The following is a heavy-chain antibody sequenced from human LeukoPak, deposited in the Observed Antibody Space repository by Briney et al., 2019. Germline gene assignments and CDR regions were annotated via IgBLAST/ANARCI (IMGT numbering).Heavy chain of an antibody. J-gene: IGHJ4*02. CDR1: GGSISSSSYY. D-gene: IGHD5-12*01. CDR2: IYYSGST. Sequence: PSQTLSLTCTVSGGSISSSSYYWGWIRQPPGKGLEWIGSIYYSGSTYYNPSLKSRVTISVDTSKNQFSLKLSSVTAADTAVYYCARGFGYSGYSVFDYWGQGTLVTVSS. V-gene: IGHV4-39*07. CDR3: ARGFGYSGYSVFDY.